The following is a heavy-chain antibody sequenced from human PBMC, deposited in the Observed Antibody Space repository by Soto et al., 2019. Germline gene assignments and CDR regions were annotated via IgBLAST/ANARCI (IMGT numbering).Heavy chain of an antibody. CDR1: GGTFSSYA. Sequence: GASVKFSCKASGGTFSSYAISWVRQAPGQGLEWMGGIIPIFGTANYAQKFQDRVTITADKSTTTVYLELSSLTSEDTAVYFCARVRDPHLDHYGLDVWGQGTTVTVSS. J-gene: IGHJ6*02. CDR2: IIPIFGTA. CDR3: ARVRDPHLDHYGLDV. V-gene: IGHV1-69*06.